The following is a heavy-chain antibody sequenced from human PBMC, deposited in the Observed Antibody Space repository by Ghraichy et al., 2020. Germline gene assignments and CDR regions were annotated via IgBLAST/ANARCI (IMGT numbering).Heavy chain of an antibody. CDR2: ISGSGGST. CDR3: AKVPKLRYFDWSGYYGMDV. CDR1: GFTFSSYA. V-gene: IGHV3-23*01. D-gene: IGHD3-9*01. J-gene: IGHJ6*02. Sequence: GGSLRLSCAASGFTFSSYAMSWVRQAPGKGLEWVSAISGSGGSTYYADSVKGRFTISRDNSKNTLYLQMNSLRAEDTAVYYCAKVPKLRYFDWSGYYGMDVWGQGTTVTVSS.